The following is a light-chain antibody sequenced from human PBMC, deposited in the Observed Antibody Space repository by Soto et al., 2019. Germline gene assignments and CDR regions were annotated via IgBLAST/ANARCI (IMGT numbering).Light chain of an antibody. V-gene: IGLV2-14*01. CDR3: GSYTGSIYV. CDR1: SSDVGGYKF. CDR2: EVS. J-gene: IGLJ1*01. Sequence: QSVLTQPASVSGSPGQSITISCTGTSSDVGGYKFVSWYQQHPGKAPKLMIYEVSNRPSGVSSRFSGSKSGNTASLTISGLHAEDEADYYCGSYTGSIYVFGTGTKVTVL.